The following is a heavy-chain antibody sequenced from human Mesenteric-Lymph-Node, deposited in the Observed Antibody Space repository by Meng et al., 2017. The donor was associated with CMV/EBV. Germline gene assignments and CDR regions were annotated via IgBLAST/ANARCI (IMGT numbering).Heavy chain of an antibody. Sequence: QVQLVQSRAEVGKPGASVMVSCKASGYTFTDFYIHWVRQAPGQGLEWMGRINPNSGVSNSAQNFQGRVTMTRDTSISTAYMELGRLTSDDTAVYYCARDNVNPEDFDPWGQGTLVTVSS. V-gene: IGHV1-2*06. CDR1: GYTFTDFY. CDR3: ARDNVNPEDFDP. J-gene: IGHJ5*02. D-gene: IGHD2-15*01. CDR2: INPNSGVS.